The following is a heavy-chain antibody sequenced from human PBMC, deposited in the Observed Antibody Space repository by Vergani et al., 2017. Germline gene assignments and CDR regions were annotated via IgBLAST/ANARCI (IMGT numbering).Heavy chain of an antibody. V-gene: IGHV7-4-1*02. D-gene: IGHD1-14*01. J-gene: IGHJ6*03. Sequence: QVQLVQSGAEVKKPGSSVKVSCKASGGTFSSYAISWVRQPPGQGLEWMGWINTNTGNPTYAQGFTGRFVFSLDTSVSTAYLQISSLKAEDTAVYYCARSWGNRQPSLSYYYYMDVWGKGTTVTVSS. CDR2: INTNTGNP. CDR1: GGTFSSYA. CDR3: ARSWGNRQPSLSYYYYMDV.